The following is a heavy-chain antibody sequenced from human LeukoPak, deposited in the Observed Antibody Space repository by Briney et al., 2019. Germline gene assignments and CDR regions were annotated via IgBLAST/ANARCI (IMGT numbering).Heavy chain of an antibody. Sequence: PGGSLRLSCAASGFTFTTYWMSWIRQTPKKGLEWVAHIKQDGSEKYYVDSVKGRFSISRDNANNSLYLQLNSLRAEDMGVYYCARGYNRREDYWGQGTLGTVSS. CDR3: ARGYNRREDY. D-gene: IGHD1-14*01. CDR1: GFTFTTYW. V-gene: IGHV3-7*01. J-gene: IGHJ4*02. CDR2: IKQDGSEK.